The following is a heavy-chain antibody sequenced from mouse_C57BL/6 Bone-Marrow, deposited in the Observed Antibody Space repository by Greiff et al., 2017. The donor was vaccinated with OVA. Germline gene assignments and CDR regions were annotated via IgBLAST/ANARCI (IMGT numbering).Heavy chain of an antibody. V-gene: IGHV1-55*01. D-gene: IGHD4-1*01. J-gene: IGHJ2*01. CDR3: ARANWDVGDFDY. Sequence: QVQLQQPGAELVKPGASVKMSCKASGYTFTSYWITWVKQRPGQGLEWIGDIYPGSGSTNYNEKFKSKATLTVDTSSSTAYMQLSSLTSEDSAVYYCARANWDVGDFDYWGQGTTLTVSS. CDR1: GYTFTSYW. CDR2: IYPGSGST.